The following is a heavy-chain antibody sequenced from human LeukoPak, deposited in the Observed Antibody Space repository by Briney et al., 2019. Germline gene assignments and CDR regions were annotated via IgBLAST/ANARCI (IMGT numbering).Heavy chain of an antibody. Sequence: SETLSLTCTVSGGSISSYYWSWIRQPPGKGLEWIGYIYYSGSTDYNPSLKSRVTISVDTSKNQFSLKLSSVTAADTAVYYCARDSIAVAGYDAFDIWGQGTMVTVSS. D-gene: IGHD6-19*01. V-gene: IGHV4-59*01. CDR3: ARDSIAVAGYDAFDI. J-gene: IGHJ3*02. CDR2: IYYSGST. CDR1: GGSISSYY.